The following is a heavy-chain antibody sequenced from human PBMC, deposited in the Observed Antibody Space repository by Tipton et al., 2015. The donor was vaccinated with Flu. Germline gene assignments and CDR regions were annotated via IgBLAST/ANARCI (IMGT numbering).Heavy chain of an antibody. D-gene: IGHD6-13*01. V-gene: IGHV4-59*01. CDR3: ARAVGGAAAL. CDR1: GGSINNYY. Sequence: TLSLTCTVSGGSINNYYWSWIRQPPGKGLEWIGYIYYSGSTNYNPSLKSRVTISVDTSKNQFSLKLSSVTAADTAVYYCARAVGGAAALWGQGTMVTVSS. CDR2: IYYSGST. J-gene: IGHJ3*01.